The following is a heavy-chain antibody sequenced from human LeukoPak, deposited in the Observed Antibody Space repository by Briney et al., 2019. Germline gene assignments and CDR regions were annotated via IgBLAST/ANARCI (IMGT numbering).Heavy chain of an antibody. CDR1: GFTVSSYE. V-gene: IGHV3-48*03. J-gene: IGHJ5*02. Sequence: GGSLRLSCAASGFTVSSYEMNWVRQAPGKGLEWVSYISSSANTIYYADSVKGRFTVSRDNAKNSLYLQMNSLRAEDTAVYYCAREGFTMVRGVKYNWFDPWGQGTLVTVSS. CDR2: ISSSANTI. D-gene: IGHD3-10*01. CDR3: AREGFTMVRGVKYNWFDP.